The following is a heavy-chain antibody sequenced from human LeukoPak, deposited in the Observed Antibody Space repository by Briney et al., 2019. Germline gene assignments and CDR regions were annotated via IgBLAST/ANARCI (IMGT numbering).Heavy chain of an antibody. CDR2: ISSSSSYI. Sequence: PGGSLRLSCAASGFTFSSYSMNWVRQAPGKGLEWVSSISSSSSYIYYADSVKGRFTISRDNAKNSLYLQMNSLRAEDTAVYYCARAHLGWAYCSGGSCYHYYSMDVWGKGTTVTVSS. CDR1: GFTFSSYS. V-gene: IGHV3-21*01. D-gene: IGHD2-15*01. CDR3: ARAHLGWAYCSGGSCYHYYSMDV. J-gene: IGHJ6*03.